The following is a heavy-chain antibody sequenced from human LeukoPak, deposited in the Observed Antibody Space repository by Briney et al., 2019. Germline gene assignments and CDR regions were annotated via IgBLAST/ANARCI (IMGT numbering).Heavy chain of an antibody. CDR2: IIPIFDTS. Sequence: GASVKVSCKASGGTFSNYAITWVRQAPGHGLEWMGGIIPIFDTSNYAQKFQGRVTITADKSTSTAYMELSSLRSEDTAVYYCATDKSGSYYVSGVDVFDIWGLGTMVTVSS. V-gene: IGHV1-69*06. CDR1: GGTFSNYA. J-gene: IGHJ3*02. D-gene: IGHD1-26*01. CDR3: ATDKSGSYYVSGVDVFDI.